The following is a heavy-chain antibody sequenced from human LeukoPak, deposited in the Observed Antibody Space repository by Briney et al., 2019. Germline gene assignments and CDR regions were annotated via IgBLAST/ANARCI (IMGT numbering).Heavy chain of an antibody. CDR3: AREIGVAGRYYYGMDV. J-gene: IGHJ6*02. CDR1: GGSISSSSYY. D-gene: IGHD6-19*01. V-gene: IGHV4-39*07. Sequence: SETLSLTCTLSGGSISSSSYYWGWIRQPPGKGLEWIGSIYYSGSNYYNPSLKGRVTITVDTSKNQFSLKLSSVTAADTAVYYCAREIGVAGRYYYGMDVWGQGTTVTVSS. CDR2: IYYSGSN.